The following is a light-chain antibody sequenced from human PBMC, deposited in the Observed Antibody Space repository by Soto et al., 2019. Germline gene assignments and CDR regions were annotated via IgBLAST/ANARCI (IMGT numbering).Light chain of an antibody. Sequence: AIQMTQSPSSXSASVGDRVAISCRASEDIRNTLAWYQQKPGEAPKLLIFAASNLQSGVPSRFSGSGSVTDFTLALTGLQPEDFATYYCLQYYNFSWTFGQGTKVDIK. CDR2: AAS. J-gene: IGKJ1*01. CDR1: EDIRNT. V-gene: IGKV1-6*01. CDR3: LQYYNFSWT.